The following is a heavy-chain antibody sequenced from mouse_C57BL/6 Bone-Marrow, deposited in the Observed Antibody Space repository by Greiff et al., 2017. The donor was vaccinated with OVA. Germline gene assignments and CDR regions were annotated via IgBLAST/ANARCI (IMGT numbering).Heavy chain of an antibody. D-gene: IGHD1-1*01. CDR2: ISDGGSYT. CDR3: ASSSLYYYAMDY. Sequence: EVQRVESGGGLVKPGGSLKLSCAASGFTFSSYAMSWVRQTPEKRLEWVATISDGGSYTYYPDNVKGRFTISRDNAKNNLYLQMSHLKSEDTAMYYCASSSLYYYAMDYWGQGTSVTVSS. CDR1: GFTFSSYA. V-gene: IGHV5-4*01. J-gene: IGHJ4*01.